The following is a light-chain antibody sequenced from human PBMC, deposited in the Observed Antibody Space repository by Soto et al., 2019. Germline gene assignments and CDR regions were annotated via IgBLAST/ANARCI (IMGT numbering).Light chain of an antibody. Sequence: QSVLPHPPSASWSPGHSVTISCTGTSSDVGGYNYVSWYQQHPGKAPKLMIYEVSQRPSGVPDRFSGSKSGNTASLTVSGLQAEDEADYYCSSYAGSNYVFGTGTKVTVL. V-gene: IGLV2-8*01. J-gene: IGLJ1*01. CDR2: EVS. CDR3: SSYAGSNYV. CDR1: SSDVGGYNY.